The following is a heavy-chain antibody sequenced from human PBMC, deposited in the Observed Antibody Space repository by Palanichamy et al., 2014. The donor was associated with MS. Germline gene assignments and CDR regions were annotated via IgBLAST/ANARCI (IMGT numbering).Heavy chain of an antibody. J-gene: IGHJ4*02. Sequence: EVQLVETGGGLIQPGGSLRLSCVASGFTVSSFYMSWVRQAPGKGLEWVSVTYTDGNTYYADSVKGRFTVSRDNSKNTLNLQMNSLRAEDTAVYYCARDLPGELVPGFWGQGTLVTVSS. CDR1: GFTVSSFY. D-gene: IGHD6-13*01. V-gene: IGHV3-53*02. CDR3: ARDLPGELVPGF. CDR2: TYTDGNT.